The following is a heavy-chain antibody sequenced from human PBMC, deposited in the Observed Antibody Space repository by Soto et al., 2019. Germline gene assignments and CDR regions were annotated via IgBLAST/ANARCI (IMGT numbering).Heavy chain of an antibody. CDR1: GFTFDDYA. D-gene: IGHD5-12*01. CDR3: AKDIGLSGYDYAFDI. V-gene: IGHV3-9*01. J-gene: IGHJ3*02. Sequence: GGSLRLSCAASGFTFDDYAMHWVRQAPGKGLEWVSGISWNSGSIGYADSVKGRFTISRDNAKNSLYLQMNSLRAEDTALYYCAKDIGLSGYDYAFDIWGQGTMVTVSS. CDR2: ISWNSGSI.